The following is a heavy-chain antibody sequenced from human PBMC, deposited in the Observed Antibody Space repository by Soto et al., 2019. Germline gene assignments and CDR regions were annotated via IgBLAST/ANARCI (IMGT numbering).Heavy chain of an antibody. D-gene: IGHD3-22*01. V-gene: IGHV5-10-1*01. CDR1: GYSFTSYW. CDR2: IDPSDSYT. CDR3: ALVVDGLFYSDY. Sequence: LGESLKISCKGSGYSFTSYWISWVRQMPGKGLEWMGRIDPSDSYTNYSPSFQGHVTISADKSISTAYLQWSSLKASDTAMYYCALVVDGLFYSDYWGKGTPVTVSS. J-gene: IGHJ4*02.